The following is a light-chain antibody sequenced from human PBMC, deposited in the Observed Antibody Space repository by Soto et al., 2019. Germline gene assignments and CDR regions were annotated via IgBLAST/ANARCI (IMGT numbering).Light chain of an antibody. Sequence: DIQMTQSPSSLSASVGDRVTITCQASQDIANYLNWYQQKPGKAPKLLIYDASNLETGVPSRFSGSGSRTDFTFTISSLQPEDIATYYCQQYDNLPPTLGQGTRLEIK. CDR3: QQYDNLPPT. CDR1: QDIANY. V-gene: IGKV1-33*01. CDR2: DAS. J-gene: IGKJ5*01.